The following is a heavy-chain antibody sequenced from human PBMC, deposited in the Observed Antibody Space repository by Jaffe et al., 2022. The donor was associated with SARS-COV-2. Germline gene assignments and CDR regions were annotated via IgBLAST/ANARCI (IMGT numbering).Heavy chain of an antibody. Sequence: QLQLQESGPGLVKPSETLSLTCTVSGGSISSSSYYWGWIRQPPGKGLEWIGSIYYSGSTYYNPSLKSRVTISVDTSKNQFSLKLSSVTAADTAVYYCARPSSVVAATSHAFDIWGQGTMVTVSS. CDR2: IYYSGST. V-gene: IGHV4-39*01. D-gene: IGHD2-15*01. CDR3: ARPSSVVAATSHAFDI. J-gene: IGHJ3*02. CDR1: GGSISSSSYY.